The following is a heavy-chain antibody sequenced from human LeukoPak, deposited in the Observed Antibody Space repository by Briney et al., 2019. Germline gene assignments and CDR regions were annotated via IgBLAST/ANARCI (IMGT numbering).Heavy chain of an antibody. CDR1: GFTFSSYW. V-gene: IGHV3-7*01. Sequence: GSLRLSCAASGFTFSSYWMSWVRQAPGKGLEWVANIKQDGSEKYYVDSVKGRFTISRDNAKNSLYLQMNSLRAEDTAVYYCARDPLRWYSSGWYDYYYGMDVWGQGTTVTVSS. D-gene: IGHD6-19*01. J-gene: IGHJ6*02. CDR3: ARDPLRWYSSGWYDYYYGMDV. CDR2: IKQDGSEK.